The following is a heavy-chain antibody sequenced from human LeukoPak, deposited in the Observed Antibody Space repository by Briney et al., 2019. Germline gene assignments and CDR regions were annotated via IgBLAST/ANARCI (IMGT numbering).Heavy chain of an antibody. CDR2: SAGSGGST. V-gene: IGHV3-23*01. CDR1: GFTFPRHA. CDR3: TREIARVVDY. J-gene: IGHJ4*02. D-gene: IGHD2-15*01. Sequence: GGSLRLSCAAAGFTFPRHAMSWVRQAPGKGLEWVASSAGSGGSTHYADSVKGRFTISRDNSQNTVYLHMNSLRADDTAVYYCTREIARVVDYWGQGTLVTVSS.